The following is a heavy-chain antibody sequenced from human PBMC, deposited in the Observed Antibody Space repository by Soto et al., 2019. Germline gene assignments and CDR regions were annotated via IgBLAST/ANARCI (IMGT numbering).Heavy chain of an antibody. CDR1: GGTFSSYA. J-gene: IGHJ6*02. CDR3: ARGGYIWYYYHYYYDATDV. D-gene: IGHD1-26*01. V-gene: IGHV1-69*13. CDR2: IIPIFGTA. Sequence: SVKVSCKAAGGTFSSYAISWVRQAPGQGLEWMGGIIPIFGTANYAQKSQGRVTITADESTSTAYMELSSLRSEDTAVYYCARGGYIWYYYHYYYDATDVSGQGPTVTVS.